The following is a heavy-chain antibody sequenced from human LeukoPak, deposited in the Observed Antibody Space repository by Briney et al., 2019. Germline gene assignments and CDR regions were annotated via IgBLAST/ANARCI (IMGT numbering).Heavy chain of an antibody. D-gene: IGHD5-18*01. Sequence: SETLSLTCTVSGGSISSYYWSWIRQPPGKGLEWIGYIYNSGNTEYNPSLKSRVTISEDTSTNQVSLRLSFVTAADTAVYYCAKDRGYSYGYSVPDYWGQGTLVTVSS. J-gene: IGHJ4*02. CDR1: GGSISSYY. CDR2: IYNSGNT. CDR3: AKDRGYSYGYSVPDY. V-gene: IGHV4-4*09.